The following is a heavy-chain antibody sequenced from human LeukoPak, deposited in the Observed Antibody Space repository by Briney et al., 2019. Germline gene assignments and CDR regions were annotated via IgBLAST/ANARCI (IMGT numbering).Heavy chain of an antibody. D-gene: IGHD3-3*01. V-gene: IGHV1-69*13. CDR3: ARVGYYDFWSGSPRIYYYMDV. CDR2: SIPIFGTA. CDR1: GGTFSSYA. Sequence: SVKVSCKXSGGTFSSYAISWVRQAPGQGLEWMGGSIPIFGTASYAQKFQGRVTITADESTSTAYMELSSLRSEDTAVYYCARVGYYDFWSGSPRIYYYMDVWGKGTTVTVSS. J-gene: IGHJ6*03.